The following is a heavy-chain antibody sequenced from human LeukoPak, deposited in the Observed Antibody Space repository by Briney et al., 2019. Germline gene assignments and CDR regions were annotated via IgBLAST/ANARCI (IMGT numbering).Heavy chain of an antibody. V-gene: IGHV3-23*01. D-gene: IGHD1-26*01. Sequence: GGSLRLSCAVSGFTFSSYWMHWVRQAPGKGLEWVSAISGSGGSTYYADSVKGRFTISRDDSKNTLYLQMNSLRAEDTAVYYCAKDILGKPDYWGQGTLVTVSS. CDR2: ISGSGGST. J-gene: IGHJ4*02. CDR3: AKDILGKPDY. CDR1: GFTFSSYW.